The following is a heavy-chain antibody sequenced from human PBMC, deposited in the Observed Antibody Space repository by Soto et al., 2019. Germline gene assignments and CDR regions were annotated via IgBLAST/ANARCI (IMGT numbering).Heavy chain of an antibody. CDR2: IRGSGPST. V-gene: IGHV3-23*01. Sequence: GGSLRLSCAASGFTFSSYGMSWVRQAPGKGLEWVSVIRGSGPSTYYADSVKGRFTISRDNSKNTLYLQMNSLRAEDTAVYYCAKERAVAGFDYWGQGTLVTVSS. CDR1: GFTFSSYG. CDR3: AKERAVAGFDY. D-gene: IGHD6-19*01. J-gene: IGHJ4*02.